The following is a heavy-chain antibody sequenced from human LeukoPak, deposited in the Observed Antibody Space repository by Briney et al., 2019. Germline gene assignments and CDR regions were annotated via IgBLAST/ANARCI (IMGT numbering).Heavy chain of an antibody. V-gene: IGHV4-61*02. J-gene: IGHJ4*02. Sequence: SETLSLTCTVSGGSISSGSYYWSWIRQPAGKGLEWIGRIYASGSTNYNPSLKSRVTISVDTSKNQFSLKLNSVTAADTAVYYCARSGERKDIVVVPAAIDFFYWGQGTLVTVSS. CDR2: IYASGST. D-gene: IGHD2-2*01. CDR3: ARSGERKDIVVVPAAIDFFY. CDR1: GGSISSGSYY.